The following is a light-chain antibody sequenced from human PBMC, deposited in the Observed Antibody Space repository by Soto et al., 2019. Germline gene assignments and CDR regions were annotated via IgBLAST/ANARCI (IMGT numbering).Light chain of an antibody. V-gene: IGKV1-39*01. CDR1: QSISLF. Sequence: DIQMTQSPSSLSASVGDTVTITCRASQSISLFLNWYQQKPGKAPKLLIYAASNLHSGVPSRFSGSGSGTDFTLTISSLQPEDFAYYYCHQTDSIPETFGQGTKVEIK. J-gene: IGKJ1*01. CDR3: HQTDSIPET. CDR2: AAS.